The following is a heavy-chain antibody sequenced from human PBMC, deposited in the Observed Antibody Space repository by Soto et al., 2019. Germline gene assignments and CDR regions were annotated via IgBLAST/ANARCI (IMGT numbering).Heavy chain of an antibody. Sequence: EVQLVESGGGLVQPGGSLRLSCVASGFTFSTDSMNWVRQAPGKGLEWVAHISTSGATRYYADSVKGRFTTSRDNAKTSLSLQMARLSNEDTAVYYCARFFGSGFDYWGPGTLVTASS. D-gene: IGHD6-19*01. J-gene: IGHJ4*02. CDR2: ISTSGATR. CDR1: GFTFSTDS. CDR3: ARFFGSGFDY. V-gene: IGHV3-48*02.